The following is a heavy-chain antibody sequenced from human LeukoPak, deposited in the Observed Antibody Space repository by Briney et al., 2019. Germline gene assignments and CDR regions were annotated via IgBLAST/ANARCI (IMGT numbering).Heavy chain of an antibody. J-gene: IGHJ4*02. D-gene: IGHD1-26*01. V-gene: IGHV3-33*08. CDR2: IWYGGSNK. Sequence: PGGSLRLSCAASGFTFSSYGMHWVRQASGKGLEWVAVIWYGGSNKYYADSVKGRFTISRDNSKNTLFLQMNSLRAEDTAVYYCTRLEWELPAHFDYWGQGTLVTVFS. CDR3: TRLEWELPAHFDY. CDR1: GFTFSSYG.